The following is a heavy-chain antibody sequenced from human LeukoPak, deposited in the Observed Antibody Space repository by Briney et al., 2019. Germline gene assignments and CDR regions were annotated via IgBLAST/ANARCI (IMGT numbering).Heavy chain of an antibody. CDR3: ASTPSQNDYGDYGFDY. CDR1: GYTFTSYY. CDR2: IIPIFGTA. D-gene: IGHD4-17*01. Sequence: SVKVSCKASGYTFTSYYMHWVRQAPGQGLEWMGGIIPIFGTANYAQKFQGRVTITADESTSTAYMELSSLRSEDTAVYYCASTPSQNDYGDYGFDYWGQGTLVTVSS. V-gene: IGHV1-69*13. J-gene: IGHJ4*02.